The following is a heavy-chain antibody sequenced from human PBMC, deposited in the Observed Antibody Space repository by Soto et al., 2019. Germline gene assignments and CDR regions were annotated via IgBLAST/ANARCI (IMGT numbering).Heavy chain of an antibody. Sequence: SETLSLTCTVSGGSIGGYYWSWIRQPPGKELEWIGYIHYSGSTNYNPSLTSRVTISVDTSKNQFSLKLSSVTVADTAMYYCARGYCSSTSCYEFDYWGQGTLVTVSS. V-gene: IGHV4-59*01. J-gene: IGHJ4*02. CDR2: IHYSGST. CDR3: ARGYCSSTSCYEFDY. D-gene: IGHD2-2*01. CDR1: GGSIGGYY.